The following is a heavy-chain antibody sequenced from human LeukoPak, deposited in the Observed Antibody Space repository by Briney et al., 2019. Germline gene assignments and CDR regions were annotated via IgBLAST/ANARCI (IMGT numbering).Heavy chain of an antibody. CDR3: TREGITATADY. Sequence: GGSLRLSCAASGFTFSSYWMSWVRQAPGKGLEWVANIKQDGSEKYYVDSVKGRFTISRDNAKNSLYLQLNSLRAEDTAVYYCTREGITATADYWGQGTLVTVSS. CDR2: IKQDGSEK. J-gene: IGHJ4*02. V-gene: IGHV3-7*01. CDR1: GFTFSSYW. D-gene: IGHD6-13*01.